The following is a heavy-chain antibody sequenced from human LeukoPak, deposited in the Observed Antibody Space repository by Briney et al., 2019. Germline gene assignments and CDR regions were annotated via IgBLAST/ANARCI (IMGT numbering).Heavy chain of an antibody. CDR3: AVASLTPGAFDI. CDR1: GYTLTELS. V-gene: IGHV1-18*01. D-gene: IGHD1-14*01. CDR2: ISAYNGNT. J-gene: IGHJ3*02. Sequence: GASVKVSCKVSGYTLTELSMHWVRQAPGQGLEWMGWISAYNGNTNYAQKLQGRVTMTTDTSTSTAYMELRSLRSDDTAVYYCAVASLTPGAFDIWGQGTMVTVSS.